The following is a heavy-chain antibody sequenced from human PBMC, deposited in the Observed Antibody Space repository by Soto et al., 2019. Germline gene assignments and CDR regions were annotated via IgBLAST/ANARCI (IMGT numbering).Heavy chain of an antibody. CDR1: GGTFSSYA. CDR2: IIPIFGTA. V-gene: IGHV1-69*13. J-gene: IGHJ6*02. CDR3: AGTKDIVVVPSAMDYYYGMDV. D-gene: IGHD2-2*01. Sequence: SVKVSCKASGGTFSSYAISWVRQAPGQGLEWMGGIIPIFGTANYAQKFQGRVTITADESTSTAYMELSSLRSEDTAVYYCAGTKDIVVVPSAMDYYYGMDVWGQGTTVTVSS.